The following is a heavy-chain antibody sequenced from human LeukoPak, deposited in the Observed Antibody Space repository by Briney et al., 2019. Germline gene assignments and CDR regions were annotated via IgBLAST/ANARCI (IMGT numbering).Heavy chain of an antibody. CDR3: ARGDVEMATIDAFDI. CDR1: GGTFSSYA. J-gene: IGHJ3*02. CDR2: XIPILGIA. D-gene: IGHD5-24*01. Sequence: GSSVKVSCKASGGTFSSYAISWXXQAPGQGLXXXXXXIPILGIANYAQKFQGRVTXTADKSTSTAYMELSSLRSEDTAVYYCARGDVEMATIDAFDIWGQGTMVTVSS. V-gene: IGHV1-69*04.